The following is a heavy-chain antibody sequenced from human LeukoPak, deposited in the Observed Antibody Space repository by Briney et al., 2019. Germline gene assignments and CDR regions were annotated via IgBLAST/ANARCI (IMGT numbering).Heavy chain of an antibody. J-gene: IGHJ4*02. V-gene: IGHV5-51*01. D-gene: IGHD6-6*01. CDR3: ARQTSIAARVDY. CDR2: IYPGDSDT. Sequence: GESLQISCQGSGYSFTSYWIGWVRPMPGKGLEWMGIIYPGDSDTRYSPSFQGQVTISADKSISTAYLQWSSLKASDTAMYYCARQTSIAARVDYWGQGTLVTVSS. CDR1: GYSFTSYW.